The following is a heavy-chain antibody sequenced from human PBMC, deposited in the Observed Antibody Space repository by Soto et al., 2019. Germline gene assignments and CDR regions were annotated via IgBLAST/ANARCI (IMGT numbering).Heavy chain of an antibody. D-gene: IGHD5-12*01. J-gene: IGHJ4*02. Sequence: SETLSLTCAVYGGSFSGYYWSWIRQPPGKGLEWIGEINHSGSTNYNPSLKSRVTISVDTSKNQFSLKLSSVTAADTAVYYCARDSPIGSTFSGYDGIDYWGQGTLVTVSS. CDR1: GGSFSGYY. CDR3: ARDSPIGSTFSGYDGIDY. CDR2: INHSGST. V-gene: IGHV4-34*01.